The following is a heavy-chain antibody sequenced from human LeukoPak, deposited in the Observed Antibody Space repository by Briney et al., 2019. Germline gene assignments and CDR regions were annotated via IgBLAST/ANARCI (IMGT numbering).Heavy chain of an antibody. D-gene: IGHD1-26*01. V-gene: IGHV6-1*01. Sequence: SQTISLTCALSGDSLFTSGVAWNWIRKSPSRGLEWLGRTYYTSRWSNEYAVSLKSRITVNAYTAKNEFSLQLNSVTPEDTALYYCARGRYSGFDIWGQGTTVTVSS. CDR3: ARGRYSGFDI. CDR1: GDSLFTSGVA. CDR2: TYYTSRWSN. J-gene: IGHJ3*02.